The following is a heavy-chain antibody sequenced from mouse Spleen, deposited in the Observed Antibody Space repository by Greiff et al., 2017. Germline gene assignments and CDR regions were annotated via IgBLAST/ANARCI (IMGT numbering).Heavy chain of an antibody. CDR2: IRSKSNNYAT. CDR3: VRPRGSWFAY. Sequence: EVQLQESGGGLVQPKGSLKLSCAASGFSFNTYAMNWVRQAPGKGLEWVARIRSKSNNYATYYADSVKDRFTISRDDSESMLYLQMNNLKTEDTAMYYCVRPRGSWFAYWGQGTLVTVSA. J-gene: IGHJ3*01. V-gene: IGHV10-1*01. CDR1: GFSFNTYA. D-gene: IGHD3-1*01.